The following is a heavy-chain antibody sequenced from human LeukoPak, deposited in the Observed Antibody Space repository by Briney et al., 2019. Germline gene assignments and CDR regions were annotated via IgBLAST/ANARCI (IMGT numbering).Heavy chain of an antibody. Sequence: GGSLRLSCAASGFTFSSYAMHWVRQAPGKGLEWVAVISYDGSNKYYADSVKGRFTISRDNSKNTLYLQMNSLRAEDTAVYYCARGNYDSSGYYYSAFDYWGQGTLVTVSS. CDR1: GFTFSSYA. D-gene: IGHD3-22*01. J-gene: IGHJ4*02. V-gene: IGHV3-30-3*01. CDR3: ARGNYDSSGYYYSAFDY. CDR2: ISYDGSNK.